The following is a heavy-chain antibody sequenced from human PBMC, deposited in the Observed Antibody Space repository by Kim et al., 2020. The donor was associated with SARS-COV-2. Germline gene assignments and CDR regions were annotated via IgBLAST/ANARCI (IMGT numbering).Heavy chain of an antibody. J-gene: IGHJ3*02. Sequence: FQGQVTISADKSISTAYLQWSSLKASDTAMYYCARTTFHYGSGDDAFDIWGQGTMVTVSS. D-gene: IGHD3-10*01. CDR3: ARTTFHYGSGDDAFDI. V-gene: IGHV5-51*01.